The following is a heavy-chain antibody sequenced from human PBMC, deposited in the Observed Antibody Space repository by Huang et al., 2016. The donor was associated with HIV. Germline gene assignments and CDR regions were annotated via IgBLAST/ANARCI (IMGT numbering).Heavy chain of an antibody. CDR2: IIPIFTTP. Sequence: QVQLVQSGAEVKTPGSSVKVSCKASGGTFSKYAISWVRQAPGQGLEWMGWIIPIFTTPNYARKCQGRVTITADDSTSTTYVEVSSLRSEDTALYYCARGQLGSYGDYDVLYWGQGTLVTVSS. CDR1: GGTFSKYA. D-gene: IGHD4-17*01. V-gene: IGHV1-69*13. J-gene: IGHJ4*02. CDR3: ARGQLGSYGDYDVLY.